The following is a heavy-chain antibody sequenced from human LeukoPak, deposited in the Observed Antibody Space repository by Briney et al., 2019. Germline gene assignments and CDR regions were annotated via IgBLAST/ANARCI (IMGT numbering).Heavy chain of an antibody. V-gene: IGHV3-53*01. J-gene: IGHJ4*02. D-gene: IGHD3-3*01. CDR1: GFTVSSNY. Sequence: GGSLRLSCAASGFTVSSNYMSWVRQAPGKGLEWVSAIYSGGSTYYADSVKGRFTISRDNSKNTLYLQMNSLRAEDTAVYYCARLDYDFWSGYSRYYFDYWGQGTLVTVSS. CDR3: ARLDYDFWSGYSRYYFDY. CDR2: IYSGGST.